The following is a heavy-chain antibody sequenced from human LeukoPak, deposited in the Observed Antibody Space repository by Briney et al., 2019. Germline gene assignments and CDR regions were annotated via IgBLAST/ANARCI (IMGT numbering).Heavy chain of an antibody. D-gene: IGHD2-15*01. Sequence: SETLSLTCTVSGGSISSYYWSWIRQPPGKGLEWIGYIYYTGSTNYNPYLKSRVTISVDTSKNQFSLKLRSVTAADTAVYYCARDQDAAKYYNYGMDVWGQGTTVTVSS. J-gene: IGHJ6*02. CDR2: IYYTGST. CDR1: GGSISSYY. V-gene: IGHV4-59*01. CDR3: ARDQDAAKYYNYGMDV.